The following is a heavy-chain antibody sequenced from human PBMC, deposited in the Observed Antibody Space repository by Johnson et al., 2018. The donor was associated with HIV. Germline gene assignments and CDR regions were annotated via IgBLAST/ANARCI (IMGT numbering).Heavy chain of an antibody. CDR2: ISSNGGST. D-gene: IGHD4-23*01. V-gene: IGHV3-64*01. J-gene: IGHJ3*01. CDR1: GFTFSMYA. CDR3: ARGGYGGILDTVDL. Sequence: EVQLVESGGGVVQPGGSLRLSCAASGFTFSMYAMHWVRQAPGKGLEYVSAISSNGGSTYYANSVKGRFTISRDNSKNTLYLQMGSLRAEDMAVYYCARGGYGGILDTVDLWGQGTMVTVSS.